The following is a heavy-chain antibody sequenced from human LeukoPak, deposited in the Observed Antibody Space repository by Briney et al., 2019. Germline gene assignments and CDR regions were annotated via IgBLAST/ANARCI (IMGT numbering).Heavy chain of an antibody. CDR1: GFDFRTHA. J-gene: IGHJ4*02. CDR2: ISYDGVLK. Sequence: GGSLRLSCVASGFDFRTHAIHWVRQAPGKGPEWVALISYDGVLKDYAESAKGRFTISRDDSKNTVYLEMNSLRREDTAVYYCAKISKQWVLRVYFDYWGQGTLVTVSS. CDR3: AKISKQWVLRVYFDY. D-gene: IGHD6-19*01. V-gene: IGHV3-30*18.